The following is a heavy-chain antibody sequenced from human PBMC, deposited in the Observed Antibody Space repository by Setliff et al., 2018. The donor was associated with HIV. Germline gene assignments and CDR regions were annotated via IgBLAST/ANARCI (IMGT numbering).Heavy chain of an antibody. CDR2: MSPQSGNT. Sequence: GASVKVPCKAPGYNFTNYDINWVRQATGQGLEWMGWMSPQSGNTGYIEKFQGRVTFIRNISISTAYMELSSLRSEDTAVYYCARVPPRLPGVLLPAYALDFWGQGTMVTVSS. CDR3: ARVPPRLPGVLLPAYALDF. J-gene: IGHJ3*01. D-gene: IGHD2-21*01. V-gene: IGHV1-8*03. CDR1: GYNFTNYD.